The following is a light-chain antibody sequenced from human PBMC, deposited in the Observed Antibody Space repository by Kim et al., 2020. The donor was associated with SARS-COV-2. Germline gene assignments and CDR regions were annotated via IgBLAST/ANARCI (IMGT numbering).Light chain of an antibody. CDR3: QSADSSGYYLV. J-gene: IGLJ2*01. Sequence: SYELTQPPSVSVSPGQTARITCSGDALPNQYAYWYQQKPGQAPVLVIYKDNERPSGIPERFTGSNAGTTVTLTISGVQAEDEADFYCQSADSSGYYLVFGGGTQLTVL. CDR2: KDN. V-gene: IGLV3-25*03. CDR1: ALPNQY.